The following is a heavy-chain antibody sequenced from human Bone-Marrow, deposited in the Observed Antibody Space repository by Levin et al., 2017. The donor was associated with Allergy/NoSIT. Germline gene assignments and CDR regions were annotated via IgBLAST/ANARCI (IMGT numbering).Heavy chain of an antibody. J-gene: IGHJ4*02. CDR3: ASLSYYYGAGTHPDEDY. D-gene: IGHD3-10*01. Sequence: PSETLSLTCSVSGASITSGDHYWRWIRQSPGKGLEWIGYIYYSGSTYYNPSLMTRITISLDPSKNHFSLKLRSVTVADTAVYYCASLSYYYGAGTHPDEDYWGQGALVIVSS. CDR2: IYYSGST. V-gene: IGHV4-30-4*01. CDR1: GASITSGDHY.